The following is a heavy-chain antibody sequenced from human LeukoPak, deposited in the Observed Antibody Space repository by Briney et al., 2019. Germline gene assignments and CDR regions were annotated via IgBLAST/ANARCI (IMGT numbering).Heavy chain of an antibody. J-gene: IGHJ4*02. Sequence: RASVKVSCKASGGTFSSYAISWVRQAPGQGLEWMGRIIPIFGTANYAQKFQGRVTITTDESTSTAYMELSSLRSEDTAVYYCARGGYVGYYFDYWGQGTLVTVSS. V-gene: IGHV1-69*05. CDR2: IIPIFGTA. CDR3: ARGGYVGYYFDY. D-gene: IGHD1-1*01. CDR1: GGTFSSYA.